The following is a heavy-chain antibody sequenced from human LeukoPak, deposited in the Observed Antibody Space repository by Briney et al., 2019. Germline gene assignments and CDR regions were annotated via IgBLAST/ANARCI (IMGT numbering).Heavy chain of an antibody. Sequence: GGSLRLSCAASGFTFSSYEMNWVRQAPGKGLEWVSYISSSGSAIYYADSVKGRFTISRDNAKNSLYLQMNSLRAEDTAVYYCARGLVDIAAAGYYYMDVWGKGTTVTISS. D-gene: IGHD6-13*01. CDR2: ISSSGSAI. CDR3: ARGLVDIAAAGYYYMDV. V-gene: IGHV3-48*03. J-gene: IGHJ6*03. CDR1: GFTFSSYE.